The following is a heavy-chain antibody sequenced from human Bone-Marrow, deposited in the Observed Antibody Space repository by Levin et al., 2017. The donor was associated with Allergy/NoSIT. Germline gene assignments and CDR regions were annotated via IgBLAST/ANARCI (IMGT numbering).Heavy chain of an antibody. J-gene: IGHJ4*02. V-gene: IGHV4-39*01. D-gene: IGHD3-10*01. CDR3: ARHYYAGSGTYRPFDY. CDR2: INYSEYT. CDR1: GGSISSSAYY. Sequence: PSETLSLTCIVSGGSISSSAYYWGWIRQPPGKGLEWIGSINYSEYTYYNASLKSRVTISVDTSKNQFSLKLSSVTTADTAVYYCARHYYAGSGTYRPFDYWGQGTLVTVSS.